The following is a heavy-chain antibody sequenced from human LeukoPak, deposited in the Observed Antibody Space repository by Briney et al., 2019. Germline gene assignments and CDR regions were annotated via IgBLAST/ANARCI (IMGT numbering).Heavy chain of an antibody. CDR1: GYTFTGYY. J-gene: IGHJ4*02. V-gene: IGHV1-2*02. Sequence: ASVKVSCKASGYTFTGYYMHWVRQAPGQGLEWMGWINPNSGGTNYAQKFQGRVTMTRDTSISTAYMELSRLRSDDTAVYYCARDYYYDSSGYYFPLGYWGQGTLVTVSS. D-gene: IGHD3-22*01. CDR3: ARDYYYDSSGYYFPLGY. CDR2: INPNSGGT.